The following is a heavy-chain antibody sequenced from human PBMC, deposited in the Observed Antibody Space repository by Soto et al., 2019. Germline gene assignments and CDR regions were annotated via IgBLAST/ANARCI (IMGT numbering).Heavy chain of an antibody. Sequence: SETLSVTCTDSGGSISSYYWSWMRQPAGKGLEWIGRIYTSGSTNYNPTLKMRITMSVDTSKNQFSLKLSSVTAADTAVYYCARDPTLTAQGGYYYYYGMYVWGQWTTVTVSS. CDR1: GGSISSYY. CDR3: ARDPTLTAQGGYYYYYGMYV. J-gene: IGHJ6*02. CDR2: IYTSGST. D-gene: IGHD3-16*01. V-gene: IGHV4-4*07.